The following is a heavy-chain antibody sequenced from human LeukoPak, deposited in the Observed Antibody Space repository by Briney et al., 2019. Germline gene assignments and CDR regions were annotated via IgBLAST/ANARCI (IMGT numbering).Heavy chain of an antibody. J-gene: IGHJ4*02. Sequence: SGTLSLTCAVSGASISSYYWSWIRQPAGKGLEWIGRIYTSGSTNYNPSLKSRVTMSVDTSKNQFSLKLSSVTAADTAVYYCARDRGGYTYSHDYWGQGTLVTVSS. CDR1: GASISSYY. V-gene: IGHV4-4*07. D-gene: IGHD5-18*01. CDR2: IYTSGST. CDR3: ARDRGGYTYSHDY.